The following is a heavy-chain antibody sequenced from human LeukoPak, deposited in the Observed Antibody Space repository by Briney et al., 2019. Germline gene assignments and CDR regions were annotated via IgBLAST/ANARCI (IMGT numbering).Heavy chain of an antibody. CDR2: INHGGST. D-gene: IGHD3-22*01. CDR1: GGSFSGYF. CDR3: ARGPPLTYDGSGYYFFDY. J-gene: IGHJ4*02. Sequence: SSETLSLTCAVYGGSFSGYFWTWIRQPPGKGLEWIGEINHGGSTNYNPSLKSRVTISVDTSKNHFSLKLSSLTAADTAVYYCARGPPLTYDGSGYYFFDYWGQGTPVTVSS. V-gene: IGHV4-34*01.